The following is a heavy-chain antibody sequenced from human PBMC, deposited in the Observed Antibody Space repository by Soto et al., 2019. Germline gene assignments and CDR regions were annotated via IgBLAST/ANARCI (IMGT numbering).Heavy chain of an antibody. CDR1: GGSFSGYY. V-gene: IGHV4-34*01. Sequence: SETLSLTCAVYGGSFSGYYWNWIRQPPGKGLEWIGEINHSGSTNYNPSLKSRVTLSVDTSKNQFSLKLSSVTAADTAVYYCARGGISSGPSKLDPWGQGTLVT. CDR3: ARGGISSGPSKLDP. CDR2: INHSGST. J-gene: IGHJ5*02.